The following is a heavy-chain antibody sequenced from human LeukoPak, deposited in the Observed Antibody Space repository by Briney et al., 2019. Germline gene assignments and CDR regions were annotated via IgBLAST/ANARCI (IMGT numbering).Heavy chain of an antibody. CDR2: ISYDGSNK. V-gene: IGHV3-30*18. J-gene: IGHJ4*02. CDR3: AKDLGEQWPYFDY. CDR1: GFTFDDYA. D-gene: IGHD3-16*01. Sequence: PGRSLRLSCAASGFTFDDYAMHWVRQAPGKGLEWVAVISYDGSNKYYADSVKGRFTISRDNSKNTLYLQMNSLRAEDTAVYYCAKDLGEQWPYFDYWGQGTLVTVSS.